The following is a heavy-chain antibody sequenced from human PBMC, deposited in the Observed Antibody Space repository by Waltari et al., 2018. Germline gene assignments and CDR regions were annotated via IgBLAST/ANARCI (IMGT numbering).Heavy chain of an antibody. CDR1: GFTFSSYW. Sequence: EVQLVESGGGLVQPGGSLRLSCAASGFTFSSYWISWVRQAPGKGLEWVANIKQDGSEKYYVDSVKGRFTISRDNAKNSLYLQMNSLRAEDTAVYYCARGRQQLEYWGQGTLVTVSS. J-gene: IGHJ4*02. CDR3: ARGRQQLEY. D-gene: IGHD6-13*01. CDR2: IKQDGSEK. V-gene: IGHV3-7*01.